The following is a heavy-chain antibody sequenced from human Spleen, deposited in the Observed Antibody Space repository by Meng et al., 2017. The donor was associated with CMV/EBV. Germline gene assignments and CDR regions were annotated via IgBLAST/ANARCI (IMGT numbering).Heavy chain of an antibody. CDR1: GFTFSDYD. J-gene: IGHJ6*02. CDR2: IGIAGDT. CDR3: ARDGVVPAAIQVSYYYYGMDV. Sequence: GGSLRLSCAASGFTFSDYDMHWVRQATGKGLEWVSTIGIAGDTYYPGSVKGRFTISRQNAKDSVYLQMNSLRAEDTAVYYCARDGVVPAAIQVSYYYYGMDVWGQGTTVTVSS. D-gene: IGHD2-2*02. V-gene: IGHV3-13*01.